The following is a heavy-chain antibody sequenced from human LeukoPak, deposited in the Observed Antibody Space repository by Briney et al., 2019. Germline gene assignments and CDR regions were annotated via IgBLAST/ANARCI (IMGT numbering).Heavy chain of an antibody. D-gene: IGHD3-10*01. CDR3: AKSSYGSGSYVNY. Sequence: GGSLRLSCAASGFTFDDYAMHGVRQAPGKGLKGVSGISWNSGSIGYADSVKGRFTISRDNAKNSLYLQMNSLRAEDTALYYCAKSSYGSGSYVNYWGQGTLVTVSS. J-gene: IGHJ4*02. CDR2: ISWNSGSI. CDR1: GFTFDDYA. V-gene: IGHV3-9*01.